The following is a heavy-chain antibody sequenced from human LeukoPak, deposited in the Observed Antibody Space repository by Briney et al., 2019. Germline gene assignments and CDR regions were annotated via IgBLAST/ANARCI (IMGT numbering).Heavy chain of an antibody. D-gene: IGHD2-21*02. CDR2: LNPIGGST. V-gene: IGHV1-46*01. CDR1: GYTFTSYY. CDR3: ARGRWPGGGDWSVDY. J-gene: IGHJ4*02. Sequence: ASVKVSYTSSGYTFTSYYMHWVRQAPGQGLEWMGLLNPIGGSTSYAQKFQGRVTMTRDTSTNTVYMELSSLRSEDTALYYCARGRWPGGGDWSVDYWGQGTLVTVSS.